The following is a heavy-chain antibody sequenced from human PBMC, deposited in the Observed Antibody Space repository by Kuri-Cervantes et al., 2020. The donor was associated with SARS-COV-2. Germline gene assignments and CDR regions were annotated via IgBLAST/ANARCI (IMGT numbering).Heavy chain of an antibody. CDR2: INPNSSGT. J-gene: IGHJ4*02. CDR1: GYTFTGYY. V-gene: IGHV1-2*02. D-gene: IGHD3-3*01. Sequence: ASVKVSCKASGYTFTGYYMHWVRQAPGQGLEWMGWINPNSSGTNYAQKFQGRVTMTRNTSISTAYMVLSRLTSDDTAVYYCATGSGYFDLWGQGTLVTVSS. CDR3: ATGSGYFDL.